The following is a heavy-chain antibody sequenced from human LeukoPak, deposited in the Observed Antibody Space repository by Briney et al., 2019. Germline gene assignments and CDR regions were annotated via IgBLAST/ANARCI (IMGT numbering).Heavy chain of an antibody. CDR1: GFTFSSYA. J-gene: IGHJ4*02. CDR2: VSGSGGST. V-gene: IGHV3-23*01. Sequence: GGSLRLSCAASGFTFSSYAMSWVRQAPGKGLEWVAGVSGSGGSTYYADSVKGRFTISRDNSKNTLYLQMNRLRAEDTAVYYCPRGSDYYDCSGYYYVGYFDYWGQGTLVTVSS. CDR3: PRGSDYYDCSGYYYVGYFDY. D-gene: IGHD3-22*01.